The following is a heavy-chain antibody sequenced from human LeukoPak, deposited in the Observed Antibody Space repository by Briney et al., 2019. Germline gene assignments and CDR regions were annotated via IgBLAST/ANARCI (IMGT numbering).Heavy chain of an antibody. V-gene: IGHV4-59*08. D-gene: IGHD1-26*01. CDR1: GGSISSYY. CDR2: IYYSGST. J-gene: IGHJ4*02. Sequence: SETLSLTCTVSGGSISSYYWSWIWQPPGKGLEWIGYIYYSGSTNYNPSLKSRVTISVDTSKNQFSLKLSSVTAADTAVYYCARGPLGRFDYWGQGTLVTVSS. CDR3: ARGPLGRFDY.